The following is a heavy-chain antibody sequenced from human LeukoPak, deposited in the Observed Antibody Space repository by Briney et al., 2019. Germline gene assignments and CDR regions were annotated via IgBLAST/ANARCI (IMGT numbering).Heavy chain of an antibody. J-gene: IGHJ4*02. D-gene: IGHD2-2*01. V-gene: IGHV3-23*01. CDR2: INGIGEST. CDR3: AGKVCSSTSFYDGCSGASSYGGD. CDR1: GFTLSSYG. Sequence: RGSLRLSRVHCGFTLSSYGISWGREAPGPGLGCVSDINGIGESTYYAHSVKGGFTISRDNINNTLYLHINSLRDERTPVYYCAGKVCSSTSFYDGCSGASSYGGDGGQGSLVTVSS.